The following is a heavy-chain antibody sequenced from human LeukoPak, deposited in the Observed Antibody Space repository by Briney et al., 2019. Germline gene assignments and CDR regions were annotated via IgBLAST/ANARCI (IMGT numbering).Heavy chain of an antibody. J-gene: IGHJ4*02. Sequence: SVKVSCKASGGTFSSYAISWVRQAPGQGLEWMGGIIPIFGTANYAQKFQGRVTITADKSTSTAYMELSSLRSEDMAVYYCAREHWLAILDYWGQGTLVTVSS. CDR2: IIPIFGTA. CDR3: AREHWLAILDY. CDR1: GGTFSSYA. D-gene: IGHD6-19*01. V-gene: IGHV1-69*06.